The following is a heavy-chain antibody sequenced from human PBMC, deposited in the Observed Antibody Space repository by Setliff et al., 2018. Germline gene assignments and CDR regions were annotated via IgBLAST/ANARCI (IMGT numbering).Heavy chain of an antibody. Sequence: GGSLRLSCAASGFMFGSYAMHWVRQAPGRGPEWLAVISYDGSHDYYADSVRGRFTISRDNSNNTLYMQMSSLRAEDTAIYSCARDTDKDFDFWGQGTLVTVSS. J-gene: IGHJ4*02. CDR3: ARDTDKDFDF. CDR1: GFMFGSYA. V-gene: IGHV3-30-3*01. CDR2: ISYDGSHD.